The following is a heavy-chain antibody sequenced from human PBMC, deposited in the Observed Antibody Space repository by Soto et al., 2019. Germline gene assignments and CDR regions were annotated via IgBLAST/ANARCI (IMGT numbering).Heavy chain of an antibody. CDR3: ARKSSVVVAATAFDY. Sequence: SETLSLTCAVYGGSFSGYYWSWIRQPPGKGLEWIGEINHSGSTNYNPSLKSRVTISVDTSKNQFSLKLSSVTAADTAVYYCARKSSVVVAATAFDYWGQGTLVTVSS. CDR1: GGSFSGYY. CDR2: INHSGST. V-gene: IGHV4-34*01. D-gene: IGHD2-15*01. J-gene: IGHJ4*02.